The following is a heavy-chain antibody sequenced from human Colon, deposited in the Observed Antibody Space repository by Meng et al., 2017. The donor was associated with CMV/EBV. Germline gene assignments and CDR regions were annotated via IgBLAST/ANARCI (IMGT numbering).Heavy chain of an antibody. D-gene: IGHD3-16*01. CDR3: ARHFPYDRGFDP. J-gene: IGHJ5*02. Sequence: LRLSCTVSGGSISSGDYYWSWIRQPPGKGLEWIGYIYYSGSTYYNPSLKSRVTISVDTSKNQFSLKLRSVPAADTAVYYCARHFPYDRGFDPWGQGTLVTVSS. CDR2: IYYSGST. V-gene: IGHV4-30-4*08. CDR1: GGSISSGDYY.